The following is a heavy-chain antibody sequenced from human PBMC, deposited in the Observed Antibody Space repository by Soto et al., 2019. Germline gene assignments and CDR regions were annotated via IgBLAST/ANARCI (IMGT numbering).Heavy chain of an antibody. CDR1: GFTFSSYG. D-gene: IGHD3-22*01. J-gene: IGHJ4*02. V-gene: IGHV3-33*01. Sequence: QVQLVESGGGVVQPGRSLRLSCAASGFTFSSYGMHWVRQAPGKGLEWVAVIWYDGSNKYYADSVKGRFTISRDNSKNTLYLQMNSLRAEDTAVYYCARSRVVVPIDYWGQGTLVTVSS. CDR2: IWYDGSNK. CDR3: ARSRVVVPIDY.